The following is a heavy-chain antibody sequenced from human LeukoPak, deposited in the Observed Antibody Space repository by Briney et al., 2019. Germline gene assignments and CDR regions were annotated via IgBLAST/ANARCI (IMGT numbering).Heavy chain of an antibody. CDR1: GGSISSYY. V-gene: IGHV4-59*08. CDR3: ARRVTGTTWFDY. Sequence: SETLSLTCTVSGGSISSYYWSWIRQPPGKGLEWIGYIYYSGSTNYNPSLKSRVTISVDTSKNQFSLKLSSVTAADTAVYYCARRVTGTTWFDYWGQGTLVTVSS. CDR2: IYYSGST. J-gene: IGHJ4*02. D-gene: IGHD1-7*01.